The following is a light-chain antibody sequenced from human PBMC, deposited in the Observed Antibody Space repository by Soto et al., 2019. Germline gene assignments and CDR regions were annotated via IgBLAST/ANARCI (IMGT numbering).Light chain of an antibody. CDR3: CSSAGSSTGV. CDR2: EGS. V-gene: IGLV2-23*01. Sequence: QSALTQPASVSGSPGQSITISCTGTSSDVGSSNLVSWYQQHPGKAPKLMIYEGSKRPSGVSDRFSGSKTGNTASLTISGLQAEDEGDYYCCSSAGSSTGVFGGGTKLTVL. CDR1: SSDVGSSNL. J-gene: IGLJ3*02.